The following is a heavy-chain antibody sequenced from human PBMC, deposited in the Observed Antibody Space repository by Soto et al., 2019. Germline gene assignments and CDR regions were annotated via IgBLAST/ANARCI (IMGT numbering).Heavy chain of an antibody. CDR2: ISSNGGST. D-gene: IGHD5-18*01. CDR1: GFTFSSYA. Sequence: GGSLRLSCAASGFTFSSYAMHWVRQAPGKGLEYVSAISSNGGSTYYANSVKGRFTISRDNSKNTLYLQMGSLRAEDMAVYYCARPQGTAMVGGAFDIWGQGTMVTVSS. J-gene: IGHJ3*02. V-gene: IGHV3-64*01. CDR3: ARPQGTAMVGGAFDI.